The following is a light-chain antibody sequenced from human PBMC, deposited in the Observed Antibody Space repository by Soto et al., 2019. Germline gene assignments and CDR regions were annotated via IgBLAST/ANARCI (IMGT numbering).Light chain of an antibody. CDR1: QSVSSRY. Sequence: EIVLTQSPGSLSLSTGERATLSCRASQSVSSRYLAWYQQKPGQAPRLLIYRTSNRATGIPDRFSGSGSGTDFTLTISILEPEDFAVYFCQHFGNAPLWTFGQGTKVDNK. V-gene: IGKV3-20*01. CDR2: RTS. J-gene: IGKJ1*01. CDR3: QHFGNAPLWT.